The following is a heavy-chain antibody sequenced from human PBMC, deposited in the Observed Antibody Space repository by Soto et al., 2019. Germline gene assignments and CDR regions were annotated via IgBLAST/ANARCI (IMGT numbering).Heavy chain of an antibody. Sequence: SETLSLTCAVYGGSFSGYYWSWIRQPPGKGLEWIGEINHSGSTNYNPSLKSRVTISVDTSKNRFSLKLSSVTAADTAVYYCARRQWLVLDYYYYMDVWGKGTTVTVSS. CDR2: INHSGST. CDR3: ARRQWLVLDYYYYMDV. V-gene: IGHV4-34*01. D-gene: IGHD6-19*01. CDR1: GGSFSGYY. J-gene: IGHJ6*03.